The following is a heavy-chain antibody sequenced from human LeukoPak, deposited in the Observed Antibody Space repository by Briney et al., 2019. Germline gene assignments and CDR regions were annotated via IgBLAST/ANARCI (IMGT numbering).Heavy chain of an antibody. CDR2: IRYDGSNK. Sequence: PGGSLRLSCAASGFTFSSYGMHWVRQAPGKGLEWVAFIRYDGSNKYYADSVKGRFAISRDNSKNTLYLQMNSLRAEDTAVYYCAKDPNRHYYGSGSYFDYWGQGTLVTVSS. V-gene: IGHV3-30*02. J-gene: IGHJ4*02. CDR3: AKDPNRHYYGSGSYFDY. D-gene: IGHD3-10*01. CDR1: GFTFSSYG.